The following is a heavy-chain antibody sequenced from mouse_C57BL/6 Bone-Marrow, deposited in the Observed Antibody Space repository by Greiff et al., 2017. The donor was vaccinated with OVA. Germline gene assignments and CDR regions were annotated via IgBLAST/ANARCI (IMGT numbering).Heavy chain of an antibody. CDR1: GFTFSDFY. V-gene: IGHV7-1*01. CDR2: SRNKANDYTT. J-gene: IGHJ1*03. Sequence: EVKLVESGGGLVQSGRSLRLSCATSGFTFSDFYMEWVRQAPGKGLEWIAASRNKANDYTTEYSTSVKGRFIVSRDISQSILYLQMNALRAEDTAIYYCARDNGDWYFDVWGTGTTVTVSS. CDR3: ARDNGDWYFDV.